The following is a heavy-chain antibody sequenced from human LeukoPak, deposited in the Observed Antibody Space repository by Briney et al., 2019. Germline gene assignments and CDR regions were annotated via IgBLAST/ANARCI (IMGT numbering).Heavy chain of an antibody. CDR2: INHSGSS. V-gene: IGHV4-34*01. CDR3: ARVEGWTTPTGFHYYGMDV. J-gene: IGHJ6*02. Sequence: SETLSLTCAVYGGSFSGYYWSWIRQPPGKGLEWIGEINHSGSSNYNPSLKSRGTISVDTSKKQFSLKLSSVTAADTAVYYCARVEGWTTPTGFHYYGMDVWGQGTTVTVSS. D-gene: IGHD4-17*01. CDR1: GGSFSGYY.